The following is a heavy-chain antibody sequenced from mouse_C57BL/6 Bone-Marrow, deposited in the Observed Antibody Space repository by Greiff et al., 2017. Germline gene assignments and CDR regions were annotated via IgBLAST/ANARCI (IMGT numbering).Heavy chain of an antibody. D-gene: IGHD1-1*01. V-gene: IGHV1-69*01. J-gene: IGHJ2*01. CDR1: GYTFTSYW. Sequence: VQLQQPGAELVMPGASVKLSCKASGYTFTSYWMHWVKQRPGQGLEWIGELDPSDSYTNYNQKFKGKSTLTVDKSSSTAYMQLSSLTSEDSAFYYCAREGDYYGKDFDYWGQGTTLTVSS. CDR3: AREGDYYGKDFDY. CDR2: LDPSDSYT.